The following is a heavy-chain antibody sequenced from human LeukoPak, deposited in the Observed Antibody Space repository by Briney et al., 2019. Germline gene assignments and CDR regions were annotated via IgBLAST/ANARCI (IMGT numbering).Heavy chain of an antibody. J-gene: IGHJ4*02. CDR1: GFSISNNG. CDR2: ISGSGDVT. V-gene: IGHV3-23*01. CDR3: AKDLEEAVAGTWDY. Sequence: PGGSLRLSCAASGFSISNNGISWVRQAPGKRLEWVSGISGSGDVTWYADSVKGRFTISRDNSKDTLYLQMNSLRAEDTAVYYCAKDLEEAVAGTWDYWGQGTLVTVSS. D-gene: IGHD6-19*01.